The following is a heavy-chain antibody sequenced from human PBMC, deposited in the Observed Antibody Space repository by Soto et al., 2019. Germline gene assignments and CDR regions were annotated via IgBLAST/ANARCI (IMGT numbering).Heavy chain of an antibody. J-gene: IGHJ6*02. D-gene: IGHD2-2*01. Sequence: QVQLVQSGAEVKKPGSSVKVSCKASGGTFGSYAISWVRQAPGQGLEWMGGIIPIPGTANYAQKIQGRVTIAADEYTSTAYMELSSLISEDTAVYYCARSQGSSTSLEIYYYYYYGMDVWGQGTTVTVSS. CDR2: IIPIPGTA. CDR1: GGTFGSYA. CDR3: ARSQGSSTSLEIYYYYYYGMDV. V-gene: IGHV1-69*01.